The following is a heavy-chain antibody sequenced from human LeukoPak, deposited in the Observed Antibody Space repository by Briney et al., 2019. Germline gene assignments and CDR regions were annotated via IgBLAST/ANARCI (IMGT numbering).Heavy chain of an antibody. CDR3: ARDRRGEKDFDV. CDR2: IYADGYT. V-gene: IGHV3-53*04. J-gene: IGHJ3*01. Sequence: GGSLRLSCAASGISVSNDYMSWVRQAPGKGLEWVSAIYADGYTRDAASVKGRFSISRHNSKNTVYLQMDNLRPEDTVVYYCARDRRGEKDFDVWGPGTMVTVSS. CDR1: GISVSNDY.